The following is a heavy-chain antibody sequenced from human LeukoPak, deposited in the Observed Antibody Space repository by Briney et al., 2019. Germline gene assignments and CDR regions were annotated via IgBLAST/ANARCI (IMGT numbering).Heavy chain of an antibody. CDR2: IWYDGSNK. D-gene: IGHD2-2*02. V-gene: IGHV3-33*01. Sequence: PGRCLRLSCAASGFTFSSYGMHWVRQAPGKGLEWVAVIWYDGSNKYYADSVKGRFTISRDNSKNTLYLQMNSLRAEDTAVYYCARVGCSSTSCYMESYYYMDVWGKGTTVTVSS. CDR3: ARVGCSSTSCYMESYYYMDV. CDR1: GFTFSSYG. J-gene: IGHJ6*03.